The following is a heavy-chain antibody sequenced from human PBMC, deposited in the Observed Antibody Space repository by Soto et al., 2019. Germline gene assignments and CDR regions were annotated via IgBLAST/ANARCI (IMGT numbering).Heavy chain of an antibody. Sequence: ESLKISCKGSGYSFTSYWIGWVRQMPGKGLEWMGIIYPGDSDTRYSPSFQGQVTISADKSISTAYLQWSSLKALDHAMYYCGRLDDSCPRGFDYWGQGTLVTVSS. V-gene: IGHV5-51*01. D-gene: IGHD3-22*01. J-gene: IGHJ4*02. CDR2: IYPGDSDT. CDR1: GYSFTSYW. CDR3: GRLDDSCPRGFDY.